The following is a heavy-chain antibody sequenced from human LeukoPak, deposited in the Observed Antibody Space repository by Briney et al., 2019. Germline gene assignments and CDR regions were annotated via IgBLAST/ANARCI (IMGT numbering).Heavy chain of an antibody. CDR3: ARDWGAPHLVNSDS. CDR2: ISGYNGDT. V-gene: IGHV1-18*04. Sequence: GASVKVSCRASGYTFTKYGSSWVRQAPGQGLEWMAWISGYNGDTNYVEKFQDRITMTTDTSTSTAYLELTNLRPDDTAVYYCARDWGAPHLVNSDSWGQGTPVTVSS. D-gene: IGHD1-26*01. J-gene: IGHJ4*02. CDR1: GYTFTKYG.